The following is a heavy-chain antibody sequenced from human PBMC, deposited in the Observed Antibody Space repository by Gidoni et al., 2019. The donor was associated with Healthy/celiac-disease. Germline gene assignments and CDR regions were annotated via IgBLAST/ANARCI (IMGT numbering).Heavy chain of an antibody. J-gene: IGHJ4*02. CDR3: ARGVLWFGELFNY. D-gene: IGHD3-10*01. V-gene: IGHV4-4*02. Sequence: QVQLQESGPGLVKPSGTLSLTCAVSGGSISSSYWWSWVRQSPGKGLEWIGQIYHSGSTNYNPSLKSRVTISVDKSKNQFSLRLSSVTAADTAVYYCARGVLWFGELFNYWGQGTLVTVSS. CDR2: IYHSGST. CDR1: GGSISSSYW.